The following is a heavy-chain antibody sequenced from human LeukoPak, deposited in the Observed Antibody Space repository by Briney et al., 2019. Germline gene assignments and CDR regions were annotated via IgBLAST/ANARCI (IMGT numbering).Heavy chain of an antibody. CDR2: INLGDSDT. Sequence: GESLKISCEVSGHRFTNHWIGWVRQMPGKGLEWMGIINLGDSDTKYSPSFQGQVTISLDKSISTAYLQWRSLKASDTAMYYCARHPSYTSGWPLDYWGQGTLVTVSS. D-gene: IGHD6-19*01. V-gene: IGHV5-51*01. CDR1: GHRFTNHW. J-gene: IGHJ4*02. CDR3: ARHPSYTSGWPLDY.